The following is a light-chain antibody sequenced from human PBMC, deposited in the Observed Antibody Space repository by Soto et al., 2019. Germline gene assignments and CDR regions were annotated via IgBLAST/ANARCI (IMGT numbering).Light chain of an antibody. J-gene: IGLJ3*02. CDR3: CSYAGRSTWV. Sequence: QSVLTQPASVSGSPGQSITISCTGTSSDVGNYKFVSWYQQYPGKAPKIMIYEITERPLGVSNRFSGSKSGNTASLTISGLQAEDEADYYCCSYAGRSTWVFGGGTKLTVL. V-gene: IGLV2-23*02. CDR2: EIT. CDR1: SSDVGNYKF.